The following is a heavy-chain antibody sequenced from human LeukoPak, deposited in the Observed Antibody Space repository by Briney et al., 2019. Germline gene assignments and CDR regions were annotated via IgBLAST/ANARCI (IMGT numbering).Heavy chain of an antibody. V-gene: IGHV1-24*01. D-gene: IGHD5-18*01. CDR2: FDPEDGET. CDR1: GYIFTSYY. CDR3: ATDGLNTAMEIDY. J-gene: IGHJ4*02. Sequence: ASAKVSCKASGYIFTSYYMHWVRQAPGKGLEWMGGFDPEDGETIYAQKFQGRVTMTEDTSTDTAYMELSSLRSEDTAVYYCATDGLNTAMEIDYWGQGTLVTVSS.